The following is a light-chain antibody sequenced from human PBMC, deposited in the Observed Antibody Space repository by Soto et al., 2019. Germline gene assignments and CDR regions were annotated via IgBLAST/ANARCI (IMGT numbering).Light chain of an antibody. CDR2: DVT. J-gene: IGLJ2*01. CDR1: SSDVGGYDY. V-gene: IGLV2-8*01. CDR3: SSYAGSSTAV. Sequence: QSALTQPPSASGSPGQSVTISCTGTSSDVGGYDYVSWYQQHPGKAPKLMIYDVTKRPSGVPDRFSGSKFGNTASLTVSGVQADDVADYFCSSYAGSSTAVFGGGTNLTVL.